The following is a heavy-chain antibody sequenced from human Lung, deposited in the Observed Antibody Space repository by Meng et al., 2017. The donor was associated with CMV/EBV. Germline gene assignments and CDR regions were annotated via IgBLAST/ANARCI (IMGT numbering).Heavy chain of an antibody. J-gene: IGHJ5*02. CDR1: SSYA. CDR3: GRYTDIVSVIAATRDYRFDP. Sequence: SSYAITWVRQATGQGLEWMGTIIPIRAITRYAKKYQGRVTITADKTSSTVYMELSSLRSDDTAVYYCGRYTDIVSVIAATRDYRFDPWGQGTLVTVSS. V-gene: IGHV1-69*04. D-gene: IGHD2-15*01. CDR2: IIPIRAIT.